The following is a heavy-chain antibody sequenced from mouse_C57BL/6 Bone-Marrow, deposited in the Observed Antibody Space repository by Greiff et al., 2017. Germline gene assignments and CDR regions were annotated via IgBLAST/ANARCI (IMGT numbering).Heavy chain of an antibody. D-gene: IGHD2-5*01. CDR2: IDPSDSYT. CDR1: GYTFTSYW. J-gene: IGHJ3*01. CDR3: AREGAYYSNYRAWFAD. V-gene: IGHV1-59*01. Sequence: QVQLKQPGAELVRPGTSVKLSCKASGYTFTSYWMHWVKQRPGQGLEWIGVIDPSDSYTNYNQKFKGKATLTVDTSSSTEYMELHSLTSEDSAVYYCAREGAYYSNYRAWFADWGQGTLVTVSA.